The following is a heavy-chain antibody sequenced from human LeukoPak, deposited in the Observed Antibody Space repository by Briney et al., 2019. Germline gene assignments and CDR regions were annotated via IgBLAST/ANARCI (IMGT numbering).Heavy chain of an antibody. V-gene: IGHV4-31*03. CDR3: ARGARFFAYYDY. CDR2: IYNGGTT. J-gene: IGHJ4*02. CDR1: DGSISGDNYY. Sequence: SQTLSLTCTVSDGSISGDNYYWSWIRQHPGKGLEWIGYIYNGGTTYYNPSLKSRVIISVDTSKNQFSLKLKSVTAADTAMYYCARGARFFAYYDYRGQGTLVTVSS. D-gene: IGHD2-21*01.